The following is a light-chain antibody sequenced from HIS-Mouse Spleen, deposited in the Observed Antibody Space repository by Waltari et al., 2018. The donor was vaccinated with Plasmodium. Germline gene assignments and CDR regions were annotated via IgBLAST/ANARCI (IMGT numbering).Light chain of an antibody. CDR2: DKN. J-gene: IGLJ2*01. CDR3: GTWDSSLSAGVV. CDR1: SSNIGNNY. Sequence: QSVLTQPPSVSAAPGQKVTISCSGSSSNIGNNYVSWYQQLPGTAPKLLICDKNKRPPGMPDRFSVPKSGTSATLGITGLQTGDAADYYCGTWDSSLSAGVVFGGGTKLTVL. V-gene: IGLV1-51*01.